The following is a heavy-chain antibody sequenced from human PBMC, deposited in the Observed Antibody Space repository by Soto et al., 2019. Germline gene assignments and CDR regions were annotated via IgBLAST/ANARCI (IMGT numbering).Heavy chain of an antibody. CDR1: GFTFSSYS. CDR3: ARDAPFPYSSSQPAGDNWFDP. D-gene: IGHD6-13*01. Sequence: PGGSLRLSCAASGFTFSSYSMNWVRQAPGKGLEWVSYISSSSSTIYYADSVKGRFTISRDNAKNSLYLQMNSLRDEDTAVYYCARDAPFPYSSSQPAGDNWFDPWGQGTLVTV. J-gene: IGHJ5*02. V-gene: IGHV3-48*02. CDR2: ISSSSSTI.